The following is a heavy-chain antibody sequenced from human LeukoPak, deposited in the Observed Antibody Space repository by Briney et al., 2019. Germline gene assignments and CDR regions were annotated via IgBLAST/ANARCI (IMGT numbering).Heavy chain of an antibody. CDR1: GFTFSSYS. D-gene: IGHD3-16*01. CDR2: VSTGSNYI. Sequence: GGSLRLSCTASGFTFSSYSLNWVRQAPGKGLEWVSCVSTGSNYIYYADSVKGRFTISRDNAKNSLYLQISSLRAEDTAVYYCARIRGDYYLDYWGQGTLVTVSS. V-gene: IGHV3-21*01. CDR3: ARIRGDYYLDY. J-gene: IGHJ4*02.